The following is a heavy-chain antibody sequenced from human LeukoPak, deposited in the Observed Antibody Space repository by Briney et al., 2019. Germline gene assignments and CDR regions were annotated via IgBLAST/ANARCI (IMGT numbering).Heavy chain of an antibody. CDR2: ISYDRNNK. CDR1: GFVFSNYG. Sequence: PGGSLRLSCAASGFVFSNYGIHWVRQAPGKGLDWVSVISYDRNNKYYGGSVKGRFTISRDNAKNSLYLQMNSLRAEDTAVYYCAREIVATPSDYFDYWGQGTLVTVSS. V-gene: IGHV3-30*03. CDR3: AREIVATPSDYFDY. D-gene: IGHD5-12*01. J-gene: IGHJ4*02.